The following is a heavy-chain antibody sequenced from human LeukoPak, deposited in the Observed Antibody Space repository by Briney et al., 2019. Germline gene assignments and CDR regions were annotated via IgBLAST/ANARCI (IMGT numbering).Heavy chain of an antibody. V-gene: IGHV4-34*01. D-gene: IGHD6-13*01. CDR3: ARGGRIAAAGTGYFDY. CDR1: GGSFSGYY. CDR2: INHSGST. Sequence: SETLSLTCAVYGGSFSGYYWSWIRQPPGKGLEWIGEINHSGSTNYNPSLKSRVTISVDTSKNQFSLKLSSVTAADMAVYYCARGGRIAAAGTGYFDYWGQGTLVTVSS. J-gene: IGHJ4*02.